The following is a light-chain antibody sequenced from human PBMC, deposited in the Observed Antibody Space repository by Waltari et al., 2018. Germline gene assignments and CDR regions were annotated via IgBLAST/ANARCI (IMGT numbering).Light chain of an antibody. V-gene: IGKV3-11*01. CDR2: DSS. J-gene: IGKJ4*01. CDR1: QSASTY. Sequence: EIVLTQSPATLSLSPGERATLSCRASQSASTYLAWYQQRPGQPPRLLIYDSSSSATGIPARFSGSGSETDFTLTICSLGPEDFAVYYCQQRYKWPLTFGGGSKVEI. CDR3: QQRYKWPLT.